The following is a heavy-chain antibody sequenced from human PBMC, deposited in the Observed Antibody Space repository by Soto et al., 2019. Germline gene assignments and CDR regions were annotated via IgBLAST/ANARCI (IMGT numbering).Heavy chain of an antibody. Sequence: GGSLRLSCAASGFTFNSYAMGWVRQAPGKGLECVSSVSGLGATTHHAGSVQGRFTISRDNSRNTLYLQMNSLRAEDTAVYYCAKLSQYSSSYYFTSWGQGTLVTVYS. J-gene: IGHJ4*02. V-gene: IGHV3-23*01. CDR1: GFTFNSYA. CDR2: VSGLGATT. CDR3: AKLSQYSSSYYFTS. D-gene: IGHD6-6*01.